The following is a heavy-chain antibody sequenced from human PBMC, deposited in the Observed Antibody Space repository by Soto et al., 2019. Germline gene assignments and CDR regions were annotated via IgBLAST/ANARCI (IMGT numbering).Heavy chain of an antibody. J-gene: IGHJ4*02. D-gene: IGHD4-17*01. V-gene: IGHV1-24*01. CDR1: GYTLTELS. CDR3: ATMGATVTFTYYFDY. CDR2: FDPEDGET. Sequence: ASVKVSCKVSGYTLTELSMHWVRQAPGKGLEWMGGFDPEDGETIYAQKFQGRVTMTEDTSTDTAYMELSNLRSEDTAVYYCATMGATVTFTYYFDYWGQGTLVTVS.